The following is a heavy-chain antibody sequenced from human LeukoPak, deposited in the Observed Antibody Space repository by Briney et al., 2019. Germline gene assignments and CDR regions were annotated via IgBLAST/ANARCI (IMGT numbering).Heavy chain of an antibody. CDR2: INPNSGGT. V-gene: IGHV1-2*02. J-gene: IGHJ4*02. CDR3: ARGPLAGMGSYFDY. CDR1: GYTFTGYY. D-gene: IGHD6-19*01. Sequence: GASVKVSCKASGYTFTGYYMHWVRQAPGQGLEWMGWINPNSGGTNYAQEFQGRVTMTRDTSISTAYMDLSRLRSDDTAVYYCARGPLAGMGSYFDYWGQGTLVTVSS.